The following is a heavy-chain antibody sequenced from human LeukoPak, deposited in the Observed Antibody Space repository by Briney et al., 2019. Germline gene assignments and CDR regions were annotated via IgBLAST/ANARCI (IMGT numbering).Heavy chain of an antibody. Sequence: TGGSLRLSCAASEFTSSRYTMNWVRQAPGKGLEWVSSISSSSRYIYYADSVKGRFTISRDNAKNSLYLQMNSLRAEDTAMYYCARGGPGRSLSIVPERTKYYMDVWGKGATVTVSS. V-gene: IGHV3-21*01. J-gene: IGHJ6*03. CDR3: ARGGPGRSLSIVPERTKYYMDV. CDR1: EFTSSRYT. CDR2: ISSSSRYI. D-gene: IGHD1-26*01.